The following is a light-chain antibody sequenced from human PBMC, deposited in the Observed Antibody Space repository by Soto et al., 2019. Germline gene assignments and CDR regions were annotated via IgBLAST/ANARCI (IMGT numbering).Light chain of an antibody. CDR2: AAS. V-gene: IGKV1-33*01. Sequence: DIQMTQSPSSLSASVGDSVTITCQVSQDIYDYLNWYQHKPGKAPRLLIYAASNLETGVPSRFSGSGSGTDFTFTINSLQPEDIATYYCQQYDNSPMFTFGRGTKVEI. CDR1: QDIYDY. J-gene: IGKJ2*01. CDR3: QQYDNSPMFT.